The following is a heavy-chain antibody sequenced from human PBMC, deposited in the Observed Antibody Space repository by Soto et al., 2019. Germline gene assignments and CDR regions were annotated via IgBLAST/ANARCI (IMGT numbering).Heavy chain of an antibody. CDR3: VSDGDVCSGFDCFRHLKH. CDR1: EFSISPYW. J-gene: IGHJ4*02. D-gene: IGHD5-12*01. CDR2: IQEDGSAA. V-gene: IGHV3-7*03. Sequence: PGGSLRPSCVASEFSISPYWMSWVRQAPGKGLEWVANIQEDGSAARDVDSARDRFLISRDNTKNSLYLQMTNVRAEDTAIYYCVSDGDVCSGFDCFRHLKHWGRGTRVTVSS.